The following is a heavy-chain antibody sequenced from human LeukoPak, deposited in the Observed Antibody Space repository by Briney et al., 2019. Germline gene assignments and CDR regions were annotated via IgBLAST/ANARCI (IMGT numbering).Heavy chain of an antibody. CDR1: GFTFTNYY. CDR3: AREESGGYFDY. Sequence: ASVKGSCKASGFTFTNYYMHWVRQAPGQGLEWMGLINPSGSNTNYAQKFRGRVTMTRDTSTTTVYMEWSSLSSDDTAVYYCAREESGGYFDYGGQGTLVTVSS. J-gene: IGHJ4*02. D-gene: IGHD2-8*02. CDR2: INPSGSNT. V-gene: IGHV1-46*01.